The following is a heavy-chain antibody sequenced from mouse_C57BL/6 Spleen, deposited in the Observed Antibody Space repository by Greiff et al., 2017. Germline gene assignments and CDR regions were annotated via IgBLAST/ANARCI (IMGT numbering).Heavy chain of an antibody. D-gene: IGHD1-1*01. Sequence: EVHLVESGGGLVKPGGSLKLSCAASGFTFSSYTMSWVRQTPEKRLEWVATISGGGGNTYYPDSVKGRFTISRDNAKNTLYLQMSSLRSEDTALYYCARHHYYGSIYYAMDYWGQGTSVTVSS. CDR3: ARHHYYGSIYYAMDY. CDR2: ISGGGGNT. CDR1: GFTFSSYT. V-gene: IGHV5-9*01. J-gene: IGHJ4*01.